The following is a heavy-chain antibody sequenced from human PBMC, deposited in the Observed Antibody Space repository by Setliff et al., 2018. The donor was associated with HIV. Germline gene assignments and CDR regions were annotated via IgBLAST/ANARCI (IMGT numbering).Heavy chain of an antibody. CDR2: IYHSGST. V-gene: IGHV4-38-2*01. Sequence: SETLSLTCAVSGYSISSGYYWGWIRQPPGKGLEWIGSIYHSGSTYYNPSLKSRVTISVDTSKNQFSLRLISVNAADTAVYYCARHPRYSSTWIYYYSYMDVWGKGTTVTVSS. CDR1: GYSISSGYY. D-gene: IGHD6-13*01. CDR3: ARHPRYSSTWIYYYSYMDV. J-gene: IGHJ6*03.